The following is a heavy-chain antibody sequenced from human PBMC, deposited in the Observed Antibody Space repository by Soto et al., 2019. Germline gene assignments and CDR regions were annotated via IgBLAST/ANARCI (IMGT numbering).Heavy chain of an antibody. CDR3: AHGSGWLSDY. J-gene: IGHJ4*02. V-gene: IGHV2-5*02. D-gene: IGHD6-19*01. CDR2: IYWDDDN. Sequence: QITLKESGPPLVKPTQTLTLTCTFSGFSLSSPAVGVNWIRQPPGKALEWLALIYWDDDNQYSPSLRSRLTITKDTSKNQVDLTMTNMDPVDTATYYCAHGSGWLSDYWGQGTLVTVSS. CDR1: GFSLSSPAVG.